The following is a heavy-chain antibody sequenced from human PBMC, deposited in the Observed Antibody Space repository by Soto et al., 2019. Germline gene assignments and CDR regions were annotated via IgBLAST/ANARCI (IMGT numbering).Heavy chain of an antibody. Sequence: QVQLVASGGGVVQPGRSLRLSCAASGFTFSSYGMHWVRQAPGKGLEWVAVIWYDGSNKYYADSVKGRFTISRDNSKNKLYLQMNSLRAEDTAGYYCARDCAGYSSGWYQRGGFDYWGQGTLVTVSS. V-gene: IGHV3-33*01. CDR2: IWYDGSNK. CDR3: ARDCAGYSSGWYQRGGFDY. J-gene: IGHJ4*02. CDR1: GFTFSSYG. D-gene: IGHD6-19*01.